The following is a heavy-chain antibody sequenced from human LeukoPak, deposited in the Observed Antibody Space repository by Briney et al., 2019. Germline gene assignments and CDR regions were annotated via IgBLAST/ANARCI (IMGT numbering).Heavy chain of an antibody. CDR2: IRYDGSDK. CDR1: GFTFSSYG. Sequence: GGSLRLSCAASGFTFSSYGMHWVRQAPGKGLVLVAFIRYDGSDKYYAESVKGRFTISRDNSKNTLYLQMNSLRAEDTAVYYCAKADSGSYYGLGDYFDYWGQGTLVTVSS. CDR3: AKADSGSYYGLGDYFDY. D-gene: IGHD1-26*01. V-gene: IGHV3-30*02. J-gene: IGHJ4*02.